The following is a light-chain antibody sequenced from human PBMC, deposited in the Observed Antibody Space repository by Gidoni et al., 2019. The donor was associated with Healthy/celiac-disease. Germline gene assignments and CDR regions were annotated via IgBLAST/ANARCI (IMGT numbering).Light chain of an antibody. V-gene: IGLV2-14*03. CDR1: SSDVGGYNF. Sequence: QSALTQPASVSGSPGQSIPISCTGTSSDVGGYNFVPWYQQHPGRAPKLIIYDVTNRPSGVSTRFSGSKSGNTASLTISGLQAEDEADYYCSSYSSSSTLVFGGGTKLTVL. CDR3: SSYSSSSTLV. J-gene: IGLJ2*01. CDR2: DVT.